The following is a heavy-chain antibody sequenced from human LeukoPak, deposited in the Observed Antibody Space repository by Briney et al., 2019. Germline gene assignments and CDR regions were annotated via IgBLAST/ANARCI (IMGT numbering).Heavy chain of an antibody. V-gene: IGHV3-21*01. D-gene: IGHD3-9*01. J-gene: IGHJ3*02. Sequence: GGSLRLSCAASGFTFSSYSMNWVRQAPGKGLEWVSSISSSSSYIYYADSVKGRFTISRDNAKNSLYLQMNGLRAEDTAVYYCASPRPDILTGFDAFDIWGQGTMVTVSS. CDR3: ASPRPDILTGFDAFDI. CDR1: GFTFSSYS. CDR2: ISSSSSYI.